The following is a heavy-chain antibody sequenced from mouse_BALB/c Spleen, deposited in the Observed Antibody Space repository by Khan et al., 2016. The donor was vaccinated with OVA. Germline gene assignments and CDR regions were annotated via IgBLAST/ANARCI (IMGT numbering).Heavy chain of an antibody. CDR2: IDPSDSHT. V-gene: IGHV1-69*02. D-gene: IGHD1-1*01. CDR1: GYTFSSYW. J-gene: IGHJ3*01. Sequence: QLQQSGAELVKPGASVKLSCKASGYTFSSYWMHWVKQRPGQGLEWIGEIDPSDSHTNYNQKFKGKATLNVDKSSSTAYMHLSSLTSEDSAVYYCARYYYYGSSTWFAYWGQGTLVTVSA. CDR3: ARYYYYGSSTWFAY.